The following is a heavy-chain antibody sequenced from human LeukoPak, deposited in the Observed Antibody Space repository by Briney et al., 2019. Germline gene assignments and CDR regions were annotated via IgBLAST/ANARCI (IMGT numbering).Heavy chain of an antibody. V-gene: IGHV1-18*01. CDR3: ARDLGYYYDSSGPRGGYYFDY. CDR2: ISAYNGNT. Sequence: GASVKVSCKASGYTFTSYGISWVRQAPGQGLEWMGWISAYNGNTNYAQKLQGRVTMTTDTSTSTAYMELRSLRSDDTAVYYCARDLGYYYDSSGPRGGYYFDYWGQGTLVTVSS. D-gene: IGHD3-22*01. J-gene: IGHJ4*02. CDR1: GYTFTSYG.